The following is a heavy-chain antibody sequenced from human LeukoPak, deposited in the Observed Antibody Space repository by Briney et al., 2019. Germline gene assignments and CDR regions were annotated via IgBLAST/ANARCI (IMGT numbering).Heavy chain of an antibody. CDR1: GFTFSSYA. CDR3: ARSPPQARPYCSSTSCYFHYYMDV. Sequence: PGGSLRLSCAASGFTFSSYAMHWVRQAPGKGLEWVAVISYDGSNKYYADSVKGRFTISRDISKNALYLQMNSLRAEDTAVYYCARSPPQARPYCSSTSCYFHYYMDVWGKGTTVTVSS. J-gene: IGHJ6*03. V-gene: IGHV3-30-3*01. D-gene: IGHD2-2*01. CDR2: ISYDGSNK.